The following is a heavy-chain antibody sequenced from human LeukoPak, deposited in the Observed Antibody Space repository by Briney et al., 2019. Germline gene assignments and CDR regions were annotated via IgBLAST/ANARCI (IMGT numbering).Heavy chain of an antibody. Sequence: GGSLRLSCVVSGFTFSTSAMSWVRQAPGKGLEWVSGISESGGSTYYADSVKGRFTSSRDHSKNTLYLQMNNLRAEDTAAYYCAKGSFWGQGTLVTVSS. D-gene: IGHD3-10*01. V-gene: IGHV3-23*01. CDR1: GFTFSTSA. J-gene: IGHJ4*02. CDR3: AKGSF. CDR2: ISESGGST.